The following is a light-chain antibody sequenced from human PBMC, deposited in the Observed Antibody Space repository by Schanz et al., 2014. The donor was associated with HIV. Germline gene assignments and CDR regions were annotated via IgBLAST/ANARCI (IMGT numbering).Light chain of an antibody. CDR2: RNN. Sequence: QSVLTQPASVSGSPGQSITISCTGTSSDIGAYDFVSWYQHHPGKAPKLLIYRNNQRPSGVPDRFSGSKSGTSASLAISGLRSEDEADYYCAAWDDSLSGWVFGGGTKLTVL. CDR1: SSDIGAYDF. CDR3: AAWDDSLSGWV. V-gene: IGLV1-47*01. J-gene: IGLJ3*02.